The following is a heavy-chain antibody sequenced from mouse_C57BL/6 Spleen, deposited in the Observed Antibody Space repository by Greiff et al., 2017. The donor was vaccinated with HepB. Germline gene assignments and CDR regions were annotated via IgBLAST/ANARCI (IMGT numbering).Heavy chain of an antibody. CDR2: IRLISDNYAT. J-gene: IGHJ3*01. V-gene: IGHV6-3*01. CDR1: GFTFSNYW. Sequence: EVKLVESGGGLVQPGGSMILSCVASGFTFSNYWMNWVRQSPEKGLEWVAQIRLISDNYATLYAESVKGRFTISRDDSKTSVYLQMNNLRAEDTGIYYCTDPSWFAYWGQVTLVTVSA. CDR3: TDPSWFAY.